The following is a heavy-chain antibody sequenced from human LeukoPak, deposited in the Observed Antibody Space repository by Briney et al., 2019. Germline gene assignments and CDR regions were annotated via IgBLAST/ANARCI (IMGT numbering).Heavy chain of an antibody. CDR2: ISWNSGSI. Sequence: PGGSLRLSCAASGFTFDDYAMHWVRQAPGKGLEWVSGISWNSGSIGYADSVKGRFTTSRDNAKNSLYLQMNSLRAEDMALYYCAKVSSSSDAFDIWGQGTMVTVSS. CDR1: GFTFDDYA. J-gene: IGHJ3*02. CDR3: AKVSSSSDAFDI. D-gene: IGHD6-13*01. V-gene: IGHV3-9*03.